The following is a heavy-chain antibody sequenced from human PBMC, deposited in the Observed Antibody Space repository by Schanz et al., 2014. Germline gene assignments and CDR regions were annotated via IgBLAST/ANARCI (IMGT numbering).Heavy chain of an antibody. D-gene: IGHD6-19*01. CDR2: IGGSGDST. Sequence: EVKLVESGGGLVQPGGSLRLSCAASGFTFSNHALSWVRQAPGKGLEWVSGIGGSGDSTHYADSVKGRFIISRDNSKNTLYLQVNSLRAEDTAVYYCARDLISSGWYGWGQGTLVTVSS. CDR1: GFTFSNHA. V-gene: IGHV3-23*04. J-gene: IGHJ4*02. CDR3: ARDLISSGWYG.